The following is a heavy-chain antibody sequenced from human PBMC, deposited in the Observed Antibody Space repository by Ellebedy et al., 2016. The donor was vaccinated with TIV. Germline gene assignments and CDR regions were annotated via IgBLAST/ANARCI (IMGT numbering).Heavy chain of an antibody. V-gene: IGHV7-4-1*02. CDR2: INTKTGYP. J-gene: IGHJ4*02. Sequence: AASVKVSCKASGYTFTSHAMNWVRQAPGQGLEWMGWINTKTGYPTYAQGFTGRFVFSLDTSVSPAYLEINNLKAEDTAVYYCARVPMSARPWYFDYWGQGTLVTVSS. CDR1: GYTFTSHA. CDR3: ARVPMSARPWYFDY.